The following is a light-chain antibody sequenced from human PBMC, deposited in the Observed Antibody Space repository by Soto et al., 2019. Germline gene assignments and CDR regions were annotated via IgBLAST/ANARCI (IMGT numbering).Light chain of an antibody. CDR2: EVY. CDR3: CSYAGGSTNV. J-gene: IGLJ1*01. CDR1: SSDVGRYDF. Sequence: QSALTQPASVSGSPGQSSTISCTGTSSDVGRYDFVSWYQGHPGKAPKVMIYEVYNRPSGVSNRFSGSKSGSTASLTISGLQLEDEADYYCCSYAGGSTNVFGTGTKLTVL. V-gene: IGLV2-23*02.